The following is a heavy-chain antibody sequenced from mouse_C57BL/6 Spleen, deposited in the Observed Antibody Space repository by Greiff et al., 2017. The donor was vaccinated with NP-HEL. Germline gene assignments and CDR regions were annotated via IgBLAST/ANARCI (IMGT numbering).Heavy chain of an antibody. CDR3: TLTTVVEHRYFDV. J-gene: IGHJ1*03. V-gene: IGHV1-5*01. D-gene: IGHD1-1*01. CDR1: GYTFTSYW. Sequence: EVQLQESGTVLARPGASVKMSCKTSGYTFTSYWMHWVKQRPGQGLEWIGAIYPGNSDTSYNQKFKGKAKLTAVTSASTAYMELSSLTNEDSAVYYCTLTTVVEHRYFDVWGTGTTVTVSS. CDR2: IYPGNSDT.